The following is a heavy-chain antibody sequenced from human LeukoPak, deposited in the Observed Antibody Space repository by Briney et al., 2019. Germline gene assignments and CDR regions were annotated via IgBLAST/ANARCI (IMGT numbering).Heavy chain of an antibody. CDR2: IKSKTDGGTT. CDR3: TTDEWS. J-gene: IGHJ5*02. Sequence: GGSLRLSCATSGLTFSNAWMSWVRQAPGKGLEWVGRIKSKTDGGTTDYPAPVKGRFTISRDDSNHMVYLQMNSLKTEDTALYYCTTDEWSWGQGTLVTVSS. D-gene: IGHD3-3*01. CDR1: GLTFSNAW. V-gene: IGHV3-15*01.